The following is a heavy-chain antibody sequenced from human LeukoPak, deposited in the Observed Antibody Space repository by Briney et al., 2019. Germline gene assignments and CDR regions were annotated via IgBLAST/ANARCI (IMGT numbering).Heavy chain of an antibody. CDR3: ARSVNIVVEYYFDY. D-gene: IGHD2-15*01. CDR2: ISYSGST. Sequence: SETLSLTCTVSGGSISSSSYFWGWIRQPPGKGLEWIGSISYSGSTYYNPSLKSRVTISVGTSKNQFSLKPNSVTAADTAVYYCARSVNIVVEYYFDYWGQGTLVTVSS. J-gene: IGHJ4*02. V-gene: IGHV4-39*01. CDR1: GGSISSSSYF.